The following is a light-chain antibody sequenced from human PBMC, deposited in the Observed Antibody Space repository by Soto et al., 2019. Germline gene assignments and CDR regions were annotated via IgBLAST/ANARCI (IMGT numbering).Light chain of an antibody. J-gene: IGKJ1*01. CDR1: QSVSSSY. CDR2: GAS. V-gene: IGKV3-20*01. Sequence: EIVLTQSPGTLSLSPGERATLSCRASQSVSSSYLAWYQQKPRQAPRLLVYGASSRATGLPGRFSGSGAGTDFTLTISRLEPEDFAVYYCQQYGSSPWTFGQGTKVEIK. CDR3: QQYGSSPWT.